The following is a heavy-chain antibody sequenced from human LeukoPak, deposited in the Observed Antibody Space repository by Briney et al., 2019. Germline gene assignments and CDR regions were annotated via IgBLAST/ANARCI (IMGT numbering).Heavy chain of an antibody. D-gene: IGHD5-12*01. CDR2: VFDSGST. V-gene: IGHV4-39*01. Sequence: SETLSLTCTVSGGSISRTSYYWDWIRQPPGKGLEWIGNVFDSGSTHYNPSLKSRVTISVDTSKNQFSLRLSSVTAADTAVYYCARHTRLGHSGYENAFDIWGQGTMVTVSS. CDR1: GGSISRTSYY. J-gene: IGHJ3*02. CDR3: ARHTRLGHSGYENAFDI.